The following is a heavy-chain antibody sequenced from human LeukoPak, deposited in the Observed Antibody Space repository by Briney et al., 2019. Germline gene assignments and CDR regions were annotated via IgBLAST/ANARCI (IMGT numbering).Heavy chain of an antibody. CDR1: GYTFTSYY. V-gene: IGHV1-46*01. J-gene: IGHJ3*02. Sequence: GASVKVSCKASGYTFTSYYMHWVRQAPGQGLEWMGIINPSGGSTSYAQKFQGRVTMTRDTSTSTVYMELSSLRSEDTAVYYCARAPGPTMIVVVIDSDAFDIWGQGTMVTVSS. D-gene: IGHD3-22*01. CDR2: INPSGGST. CDR3: ARAPGPTMIVVVIDSDAFDI.